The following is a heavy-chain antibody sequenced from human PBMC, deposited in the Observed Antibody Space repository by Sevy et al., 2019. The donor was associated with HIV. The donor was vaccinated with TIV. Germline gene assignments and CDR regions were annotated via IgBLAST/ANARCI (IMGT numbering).Heavy chain of an antibody. CDR3: ARLWSVKLWSGYPSVGVFDY. J-gene: IGHJ4*02. CDR1: GGSFSGYY. D-gene: IGHD3-3*01. CDR2: INHSGST. Sequence: SETLSLTCAVYGGSFSGYYWSWIRQPPGKGLEWIGEINHSGSTNYNPYLKSRVTISVDTSKNQFSLKLSSVTAADTAVYYCARLWSVKLWSGYPSVGVFDYWGQGTLVTVSS. V-gene: IGHV4-34*01.